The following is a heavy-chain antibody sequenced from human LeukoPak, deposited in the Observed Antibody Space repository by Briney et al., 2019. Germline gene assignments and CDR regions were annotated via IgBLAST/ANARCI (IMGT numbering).Heavy chain of an antibody. V-gene: IGHV1-69*05. CDR2: IIPIFGTA. CDR1: GGTFSSYA. Sequence: ASVKVSCKASGGTFSSYAISWVRQAPGQGLEWMGGIIPIFGTANYAQKFQGRVTITTDESTSTAYMELSSLRSEDTAVYYCARELVVPAAYGDLQHWGQGTLVTVSS. CDR3: ARELVVPAAYGDLQH. J-gene: IGHJ1*01. D-gene: IGHD2-2*01.